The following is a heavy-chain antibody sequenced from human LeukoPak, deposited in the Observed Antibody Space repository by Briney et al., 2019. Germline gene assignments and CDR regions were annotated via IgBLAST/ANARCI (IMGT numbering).Heavy chain of an antibody. D-gene: IGHD3-10*01. CDR3: ARGEYYGSGSYYNPDFDY. CDR1: EYTFTSYD. Sequence: GASVEVSCKASEYTFTSYDINWVRQATGQGLEWMGWMNPNSGNTGYAQKFQGRVTMTRNTSISTAYMELSSLRSEDTAVYYCARGEYYGSGSYYNPDFDYWGQGTLVTVSS. J-gene: IGHJ4*02. CDR2: MNPNSGNT. V-gene: IGHV1-8*01.